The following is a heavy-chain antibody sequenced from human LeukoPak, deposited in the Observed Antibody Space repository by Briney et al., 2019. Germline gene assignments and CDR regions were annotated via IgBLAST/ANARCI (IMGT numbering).Heavy chain of an antibody. Sequence: PSETLSLTCTVSGGSISSSSYYWGWIRQPPGKGLEWIGSIYHSGSTYYNPSLKSRVTISVDTSKNQFSLKLSSVTAADTAVYYCARQGGDSTRGIRFLEWSPPDGAFDIWGQGTMVTVSS. CDR1: GGSISSSSYY. CDR3: ARQGGDSTRGIRFLEWSPPDGAFDI. D-gene: IGHD3-3*01. V-gene: IGHV4-39*01. CDR2: IYHSGST. J-gene: IGHJ3*02.